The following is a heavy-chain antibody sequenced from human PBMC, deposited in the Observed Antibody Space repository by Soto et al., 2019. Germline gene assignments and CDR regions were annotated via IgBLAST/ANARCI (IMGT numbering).Heavy chain of an antibody. Sequence: GASVKVSCKASGYTFTSYGISWVRQAPGQGLEWMGWIYPYNGNTNYAQKIQDRVTLTTDTPTSTAYMELRSLRSDDTAVYYCARDSSPFSYFGSPSFYRPPRLNQDYWAQGALVTGSS. CDR1: GYTFTSYG. V-gene: IGHV1-18*01. J-gene: IGHJ4*02. CDR2: IYPYNGNT. CDR3: ARDSSPFSYFGSPSFYRPPRLNQDY. D-gene: IGHD3-10*01.